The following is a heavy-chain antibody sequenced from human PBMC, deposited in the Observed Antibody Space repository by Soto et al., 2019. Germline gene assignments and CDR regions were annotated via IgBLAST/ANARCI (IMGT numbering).Heavy chain of an antibody. J-gene: IGHJ3*02. CDR3: ARTSYDILTGRLDGFDI. V-gene: IGHV4-30-2*01. D-gene: IGHD3-9*01. CDR1: GGSINSGGYS. Sequence: PSETLSLTCAVSGGSINSGGYSWSWLRQPPGKGREWNGSISHSGTTYYNPSLKSRLTISMDKSKNHFSLRLSSVTAADTAVYYCARTSYDILTGRLDGFDIWGQGTMVTVSS. CDR2: ISHSGTT.